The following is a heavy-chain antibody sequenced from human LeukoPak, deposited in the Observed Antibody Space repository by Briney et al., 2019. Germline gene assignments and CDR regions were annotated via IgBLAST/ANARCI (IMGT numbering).Heavy chain of an antibody. V-gene: IGHV3-48*03. CDR1: GFSLRSYE. D-gene: IGHD3-3*01. CDR3: ARANTIFGLEPDYYFDY. CDR2: ISSSGGNI. Sequence: SGGSLRLSCAPSGFSLRSYEMIWVRQAPGKGLAWISYISSSGGNIYYADSVKGRFTISRDNAKNSLYLQMNSLRVEDTGVYYCARANTIFGLEPDYYFDYWGQGTLVSVSS. J-gene: IGHJ4*02.